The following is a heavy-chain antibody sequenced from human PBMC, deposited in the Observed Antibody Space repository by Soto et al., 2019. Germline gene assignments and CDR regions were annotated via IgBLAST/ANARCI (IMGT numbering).Heavy chain of an antibody. Sequence: GGSLRLSCAASGFTFSSYWMHWVRQAPGKGLVWVSRINSDGSSTSYADSVKGRFTISRDNAKNSLYLQMNSLRDEDTAVYYCAREVHDYGDYWRSGCMDVWGQGTTVTVSS. CDR2: INSDGSST. J-gene: IGHJ6*02. D-gene: IGHD4-17*01. V-gene: IGHV3-74*01. CDR3: AREVHDYGDYWRSGCMDV. CDR1: GFTFSSYW.